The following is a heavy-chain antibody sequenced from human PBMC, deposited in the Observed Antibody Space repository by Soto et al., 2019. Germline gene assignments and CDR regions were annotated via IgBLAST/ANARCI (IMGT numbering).Heavy chain of an antibody. V-gene: IGHV1-69*01. CDR2: IIPLFGTA. CDR1: GVTFSSET. CDR3: ATELGENPASPFDA. D-gene: IGHD3-10*01. Sequence: QVQLVQSGADVKKPGSSVKVSCQASGVTFSSETLGWVRQAPGQGLEWVGGIIPLFGTASYAPKFQGRVTITADAPTSTVYMELSSLRSDDTAVYFCATELGENPASPFDAWGQGTLVTVSS. J-gene: IGHJ4*02.